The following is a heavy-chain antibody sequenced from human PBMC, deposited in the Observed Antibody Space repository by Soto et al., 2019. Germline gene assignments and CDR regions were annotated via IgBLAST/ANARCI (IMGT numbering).Heavy chain of an antibody. J-gene: IGHJ4*02. V-gene: IGHV1-69*01. CDR3: ARLGVNYYDSSGYTESDY. CDR1: GGTFSSYA. CDR2: IIPIFGTA. Sequence: QVQLVQSGAEVKKPGSSVKVSCKASGGTFSSYAISWVRQAPGQGLEWMGGIIPIFGTANYAQKFQGRVKITADEYTSTAYMELSSLRSEDTAVYYSARLGVNYYDSSGYTESDYGGKGTLVTVSS. D-gene: IGHD3-22*01.